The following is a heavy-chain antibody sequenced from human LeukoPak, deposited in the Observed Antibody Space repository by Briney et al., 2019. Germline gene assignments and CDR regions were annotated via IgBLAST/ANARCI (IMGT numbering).Heavy chain of an antibody. V-gene: IGHV4-59*01. Sequence: SKTLSLTCTVSGGSIRSYYWNWIRQAPGKGLEWVGFISYSGYTSYSPSLKSRVAISVDTAKSQFSLRLNSMTAADTAIYYCARGRNDNGGMFFDSWAQGNLVTVPS. D-gene: IGHD4-23*01. CDR2: ISYSGYT. J-gene: IGHJ4*02. CDR1: GGSIRSYY. CDR3: ARGRNDNGGMFFDS.